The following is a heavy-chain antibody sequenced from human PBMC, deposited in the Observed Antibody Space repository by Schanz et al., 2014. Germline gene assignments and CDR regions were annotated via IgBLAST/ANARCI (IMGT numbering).Heavy chain of an antibody. CDR1: GFTFRSYA. J-gene: IGHJ2*01. V-gene: IGHV3-21*02. Sequence: EVQLLESGGGLIQPGGSLRLSCAASGFTFRSYAMSWVRQAPGKGLEWVSSISSGGSYIYYADSVRGRFTISRDNAKNSLYLQMNSLRAEDTAVYYCARAPLGGSTSYFDLWGRGTLVTVSS. CDR2: ISSGGSYI. CDR3: ARAPLGGSTSYFDL. D-gene: IGHD3-16*01.